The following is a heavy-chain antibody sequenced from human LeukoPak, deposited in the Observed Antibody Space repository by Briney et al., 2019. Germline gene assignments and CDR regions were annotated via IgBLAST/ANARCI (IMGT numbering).Heavy chain of an antibody. CDR3: AKDHGR. V-gene: IGHV3-23*01. J-gene: IGHJ4*02. CDR1: GFTFNNYA. CDR2: ISGSGGDT. Sequence: PGGSLRLSCAASGFTFNNYAMCWVRQAPGKGLEWVSAISGSGGDTYYADSVKGRFTISRDNSKDTVYLQMSGLRADDTAVYYCAKDHGRWGQGTVVTVSS.